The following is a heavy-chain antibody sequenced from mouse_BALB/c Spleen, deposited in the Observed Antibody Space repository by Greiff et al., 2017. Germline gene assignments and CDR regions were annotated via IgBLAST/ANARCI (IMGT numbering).Heavy chain of an antibody. CDR1: GYTFTSYW. J-gene: IGHJ1*01. V-gene: IGHV1-5*01. Sequence: EVQLQQSGAELAKPGASVKMSCKASGYTFTSYWMHWVKQRPGQGLEWIGAIYPGNSDTSYNQKFKGKAKLTAVTSTSTAYMELSSLTNEDSAVYYCTRVTTDWYFDVWGAGTTVTVSS. CDR2: IYPGNSDT. CDR3: TRVTTDWYFDV. D-gene: IGHD1-1*01.